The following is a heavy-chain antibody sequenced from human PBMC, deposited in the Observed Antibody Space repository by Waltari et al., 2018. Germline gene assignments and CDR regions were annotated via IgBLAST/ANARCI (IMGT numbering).Heavy chain of an antibody. CDR2: LDPEDGET. J-gene: IGHJ4*02. CDR3: AATYITMVQGVSGYLDY. CDR1: GYTLTELS. D-gene: IGHD3-10*01. V-gene: IGHV1-24*01. Sequence: QVQLVQSGAEVKKPGASVKVSCKVSGYTLTELSMHWVRQAPGKGLEWMGGLDPEDGETIYARKFQGRVTRTEDTSTDTAYMELSSLRSEDTAVYYCAATYITMVQGVSGYLDYWGQGTLVTVSS.